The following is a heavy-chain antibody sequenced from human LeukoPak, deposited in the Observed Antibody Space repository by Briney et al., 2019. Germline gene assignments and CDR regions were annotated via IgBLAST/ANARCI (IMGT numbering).Heavy chain of an antibody. CDR3: AKALVNLDMIFDY. V-gene: IGHV3-11*01. CDR1: GFTFSDYY. D-gene: IGHD1-26*01. Sequence: PGGSLRLSCAASGFTFSDYYMSWIRQAPGKGLEWISYISSSGSTIYYADSVKGRFTISGDNAKNSLYLQMNSLRAEDTAVYYCAKALVNLDMIFDYWGQGALVTVSS. J-gene: IGHJ4*02. CDR2: ISSSGSTI.